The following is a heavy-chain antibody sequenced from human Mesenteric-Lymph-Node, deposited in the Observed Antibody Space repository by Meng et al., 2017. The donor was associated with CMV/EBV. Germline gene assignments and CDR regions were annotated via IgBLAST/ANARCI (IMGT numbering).Heavy chain of an antibody. J-gene: IGHJ4*02. CDR3: PRYYYDSSGYYGGFDY. CDR1: GGSMSGYY. Sequence: SETLSLTCTVSGGSMSGYYWNWIRQPPGKGLEWIGYIYYSGTTNYNPSLKSRVTISVDTSKNQFSLKLSSVTAADTAVYYCPRYYYDSSGYYGGFDYWGQGTLVTVSS. CDR2: IYYSGTT. D-gene: IGHD3-22*01. V-gene: IGHV4-59*12.